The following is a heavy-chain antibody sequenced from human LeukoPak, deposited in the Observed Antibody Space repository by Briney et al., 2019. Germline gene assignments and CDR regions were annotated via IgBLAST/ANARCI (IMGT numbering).Heavy chain of an antibody. D-gene: IGHD2-21*02. J-gene: IGHJ3*02. Sequence: GASVKVSCKASGYTFIGHYIHWVRQAPGQGLEWMGWTNPKSGGTEYAQKFRGRVTMTRDTSIATAYMELTRLTSDDTAVYYCARVGGTGDCVLEALDIWGQGTIVIVSS. CDR2: TNPKSGGT. CDR3: ARVGGTGDCVLEALDI. V-gene: IGHV1-2*02. CDR1: GYTFIGHY.